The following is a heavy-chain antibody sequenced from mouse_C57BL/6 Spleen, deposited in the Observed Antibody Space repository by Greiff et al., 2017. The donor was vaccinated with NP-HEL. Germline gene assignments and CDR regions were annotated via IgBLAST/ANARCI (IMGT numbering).Heavy chain of an antibody. D-gene: IGHD2-4*01. CDR2: IYPGSGST. Sequence: VQLQQSGAELVKPGASVKMSCKASGYTFTSYWITWVKQRPGQGLEWIGDIYPGSGSTNYNEKFKSKATLTVDTSSSTAYMQLSSLTSEDSAVYYCARWDDYDVGDYWGQGTTLTVSS. J-gene: IGHJ2*01. CDR1: GYTFTSYW. V-gene: IGHV1-55*01. CDR3: ARWDDYDVGDY.